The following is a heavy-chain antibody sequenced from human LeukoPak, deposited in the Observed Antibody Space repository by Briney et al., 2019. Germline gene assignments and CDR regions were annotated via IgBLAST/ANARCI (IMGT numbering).Heavy chain of an antibody. CDR2: IYPADSDT. V-gene: IGHV5-51*01. CDR1: GYSFTNYC. CDR3: ARHSSSWFAGLDV. J-gene: IGHJ6*04. D-gene: IGHD3-22*01. Sequence: RGESLKISCKGSGYSFTNYCIAWVRQMPGKGLEWMGLIYPADSDTRYSPSFQGQVTISADKSISTAYLQWSSLKASDTAMYYCARHSSSWFAGLDVWGKGTTVTVSS.